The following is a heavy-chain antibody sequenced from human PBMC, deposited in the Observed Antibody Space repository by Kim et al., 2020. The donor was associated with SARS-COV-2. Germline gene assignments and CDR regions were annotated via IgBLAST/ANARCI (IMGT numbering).Heavy chain of an antibody. V-gene: IGHV3-9*01. D-gene: IGHD3-10*01. CDR1: GFTFDDYA. CDR2: ISCDSGSM. J-gene: IGHJ6*01. CDR3: AKGPPGGRGVIPWWYYG. Sequence: GGSLRLSCAASGFTFDDYAMHWVRQAPGKGLEWVSGISCDSGSMGYADSVKGRFTISRDNAKNSLYLQMNSLRAEDTALYYCAKGPPGGRGVIPWWYYG.